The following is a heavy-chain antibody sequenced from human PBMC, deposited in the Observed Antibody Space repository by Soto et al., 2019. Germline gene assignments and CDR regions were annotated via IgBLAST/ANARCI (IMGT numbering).Heavy chain of an antibody. Sequence: QVQLVQSGAEVKKPGSSVKVSCKASGGTFSSYTISWVRQAPGQGLEWMGRIIPILGIANYAQKFQGRVTITADKSTSTAYMELSSLRSEDTAVYYCARDSPNYYGSGSYYNFLDYWGQGTLVTVSS. CDR2: IIPILGIA. CDR1: GGTFSSYT. D-gene: IGHD3-10*01. J-gene: IGHJ4*02. V-gene: IGHV1-69*08. CDR3: ARDSPNYYGSGSYYNFLDY.